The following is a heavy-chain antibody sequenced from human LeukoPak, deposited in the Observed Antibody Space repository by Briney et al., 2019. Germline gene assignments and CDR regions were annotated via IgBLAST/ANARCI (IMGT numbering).Heavy chain of an antibody. Sequence: TPSETLSLTCTVSGGSISSGGYYWSWIRQPPGKGLEWIGYIYHSGSTYYNPSLKSRVTISVDTSKNQFSLKLSSVTAADTAVYYCARVRNDSSGYTYFLFDYWGQGTLVTVSS. CDR1: GGSISSGGYY. J-gene: IGHJ4*02. CDR2: IYHSGST. CDR3: ARVRNDSSGYTYFLFDY. D-gene: IGHD3-22*01. V-gene: IGHV4-30-2*01.